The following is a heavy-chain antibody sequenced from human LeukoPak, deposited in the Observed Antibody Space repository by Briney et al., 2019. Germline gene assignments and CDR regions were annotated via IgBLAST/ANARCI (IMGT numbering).Heavy chain of an antibody. J-gene: IGHJ4*02. V-gene: IGHV3-15*01. CDR2: IKSKTDGGTT. Sequence: GGSLRLSCAASAFTFSNDWMSRVRQAPGKGLEWVGHIKSKTDGGTTDYAAPVKGRFTISRDDSKNTLYLQMNSLKTEDTAVYYCTRQQLVFDCWGQGTLVTVSS. CDR3: TRQQLVFDC. D-gene: IGHD6-6*01. CDR1: AFTFSNDW.